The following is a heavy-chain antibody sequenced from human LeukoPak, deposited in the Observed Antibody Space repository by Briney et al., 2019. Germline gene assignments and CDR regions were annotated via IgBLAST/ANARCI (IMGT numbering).Heavy chain of an antibody. CDR1: GFTFSSYG. Sequence: GRSLRLSCAASGFTFSSYGMHWVRQAPGKGLEWVAVISYDGSNKYYADSVKGRFIISRDNSKNTLYLQMNGLGAEDTAVYYCAKEGDLRYCSGGSCFYFAYWGQGTLVTVSS. CDR2: ISYDGSNK. J-gene: IGHJ4*02. V-gene: IGHV3-30*18. D-gene: IGHD2-15*01. CDR3: AKEGDLRYCSGGSCFYFAY.